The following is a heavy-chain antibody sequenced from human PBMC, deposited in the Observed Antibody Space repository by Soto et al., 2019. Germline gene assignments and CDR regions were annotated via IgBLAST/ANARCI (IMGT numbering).Heavy chain of an antibody. CDR2: NIPIFGTA. J-gene: IGHJ4*02. CDR3: AREPIFVGETTYENYFDY. V-gene: IGHV1-69*13. CDR1: GGTFSNFV. D-gene: IGHD3-3*02. Sequence: GASVKVSCKASGGTFSNFVISWVRQAPGQGLEWMGGNIPIFGTANYAQKFQGRVTIIADESTGTTYMELTSLRSEDTAVYYCAREPIFVGETTYENYFDYLGKCTLVTV.